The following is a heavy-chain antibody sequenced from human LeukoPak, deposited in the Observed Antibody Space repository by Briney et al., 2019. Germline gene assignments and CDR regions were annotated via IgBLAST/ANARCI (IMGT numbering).Heavy chain of an antibody. CDR1: GYTLTQLS. D-gene: IGHD1-1*01. J-gene: IGHJ6*02. Sequence: APVKVSSKVSGYTLTQLSMHCGRHAPGNGRERRGGVDPLDGETIYVQKFLGTGTMSQDTSTDRDYMELSRLRYEDPAVYYCALDHYYYGMDVWGQGSTVTVS. CDR2: VDPLDGET. CDR3: ALDHYYYGMDV. V-gene: IGHV1-24*01.